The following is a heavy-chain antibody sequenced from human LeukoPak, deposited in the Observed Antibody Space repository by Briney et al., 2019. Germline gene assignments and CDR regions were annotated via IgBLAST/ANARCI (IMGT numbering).Heavy chain of an antibody. V-gene: IGHV1-18*01. D-gene: IGHD3-10*01. CDR2: ISAYNGNT. CDR1: GYTFTSYG. CDR3: ARDFAGYYGSGSYRGMDYYYYYMDV. J-gene: IGHJ6*03. Sequence: GASVKVSCKASGYTFTSYGISWVRQAPGQGLEWMGSISAYNGNTNYAQKLQGRATMTTDTSTSTAYMELRSLRSDDTAVYYCARDFAGYYGSGSYRGMDYYYYYMDVWGKGTTVTVSS.